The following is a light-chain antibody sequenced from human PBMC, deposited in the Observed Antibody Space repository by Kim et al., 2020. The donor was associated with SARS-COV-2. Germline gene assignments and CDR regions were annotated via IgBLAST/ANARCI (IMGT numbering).Light chain of an antibody. V-gene: IGLV3-19*01. CDR1: SLRSYY. CDR3: NSRDSSGNHYV. Sequence: SSELTQDPAVSVALGQTVRITCQGDSLRSYYASWYQQKPGQAPVLVIYGKNNWPSGIPDRFSGPSSGNPASLTITGAQAEDEADYYCNSRDSSGNHYVFG. CDR2: GKN. J-gene: IGLJ1*01.